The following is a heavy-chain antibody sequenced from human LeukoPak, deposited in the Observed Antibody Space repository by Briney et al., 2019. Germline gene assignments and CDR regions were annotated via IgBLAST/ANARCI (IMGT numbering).Heavy chain of an antibody. J-gene: IGHJ3*02. Sequence: GGSLRLSCVASGFIFSNNWMHWVRQAPGKGLVWVSLIDNDGSTTTYADSVKGRFTISRDNAKNTLYLQMNSLRGEATAVYYCAKGKGGAAFDIWGQGTMVTVSS. V-gene: IGHV3-74*03. CDR3: AKGKGGAAFDI. D-gene: IGHD3-16*01. CDR2: IDNDGSTT. CDR1: GFIFSNNW.